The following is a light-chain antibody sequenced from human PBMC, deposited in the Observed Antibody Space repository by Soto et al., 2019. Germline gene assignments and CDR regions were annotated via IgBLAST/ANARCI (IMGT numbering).Light chain of an antibody. J-gene: IGKJ3*01. CDR1: QSVSNNY. CDR3: QQYGTSPFT. V-gene: IGKV3-20*01. Sequence: EIALTQSPGTLSLSPGERATPSCRASQSVSNNYLAWYQQKPGQAPRLLISGASNRATGIPDRFSGSGSGTDFTLAISRLEPEDFAVYYCQQYGTSPFTFGPGTRVDLK. CDR2: GAS.